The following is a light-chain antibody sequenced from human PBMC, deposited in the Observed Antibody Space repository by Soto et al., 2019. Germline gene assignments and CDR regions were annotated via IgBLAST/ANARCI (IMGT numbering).Light chain of an antibody. J-gene: IGKJ4*01. Sequence: AIQMTQSPASLSASVGDRVTITCRASQDIRNDLAGYQQKPGKAPRLLIFTVSSLQSGVPSRFSGSGYGTDFTLTISSLQPEDFATYHCLQDNDYPLTFGGGTKVEIK. CDR1: QDIRND. CDR2: TVS. V-gene: IGKV1-6*01. CDR3: LQDNDYPLT.